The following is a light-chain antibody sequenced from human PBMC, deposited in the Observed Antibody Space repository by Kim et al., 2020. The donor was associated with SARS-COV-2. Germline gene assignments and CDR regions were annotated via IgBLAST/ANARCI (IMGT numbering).Light chain of an antibody. V-gene: IGKV1-6*01. CDR2: ATS. J-gene: IGKJ1*01. CDR1: QGIRFY. Sequence: ATQMTQSPSSLPASVGDRVTITCRASQGIRFYLAWYQQKPGGAPKLLIYATSTLQSGVPSRFSGSGSGTDFTLTISSLEPEDFATYYCLQDYNCPWTFGRGTKVDIK. CDR3: LQDYNCPWT.